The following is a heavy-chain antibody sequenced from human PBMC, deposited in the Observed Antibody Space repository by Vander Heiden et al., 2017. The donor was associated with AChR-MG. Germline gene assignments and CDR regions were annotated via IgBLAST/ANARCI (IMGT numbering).Heavy chain of an antibody. V-gene: IGHV4-4*02. D-gene: IGHD3-16*01. CDR2: IFHSGST. CDR3: ARGGDYSWSD. CDR1: GDSISSYIW. J-gene: IGHJ4*02. Sequence: QVQLQASGPGLVKPSGTLSLTCAVAGDSISSYIWWSWVRQPPGKGLEWIGEIFHSGSTNYNTSLENRVTISVDKSKNQFSLKLTSVTAADTAVYYCARGGDYSWSDWGQGTLVTVSS.